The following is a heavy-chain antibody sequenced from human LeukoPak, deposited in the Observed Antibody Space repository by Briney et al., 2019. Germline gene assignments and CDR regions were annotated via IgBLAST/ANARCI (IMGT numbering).Heavy chain of an antibody. D-gene: IGHD1-26*01. Sequence: GGSLRLSCAASGFTFDDYATHWVRQAPGKGLEWVSLISWDGGSTYYADSVKGRFTISRDNSKNSLYLQMNSLRAEDTALYYCAKALGSYGPYYYYYMDVWGKGTTVTVS. CDR2: ISWDGGST. CDR3: AKALGSYGPYYYYYMDV. J-gene: IGHJ6*03. CDR1: GFTFDDYA. V-gene: IGHV3-43D*04.